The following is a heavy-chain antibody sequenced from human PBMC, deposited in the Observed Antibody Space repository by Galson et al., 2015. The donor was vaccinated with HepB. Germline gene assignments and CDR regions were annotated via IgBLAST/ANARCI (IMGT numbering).Heavy chain of an antibody. CDR3: ARPDYYDSSGYYHKGDAFDI. V-gene: IGHV1-69*06. CDR1: GYTFTSYD. D-gene: IGHD3-22*01. Sequence: SVKVSCKASGYTFTSYDINWVRQATGQGLEWMGGIIPIFGTANYAQKFQGRVTITADKSTSTAYMELSSLRSEDTAVYYCARPDYYDSSGYYHKGDAFDIWGQGTMVTVSS. J-gene: IGHJ3*02. CDR2: IIPIFGTA.